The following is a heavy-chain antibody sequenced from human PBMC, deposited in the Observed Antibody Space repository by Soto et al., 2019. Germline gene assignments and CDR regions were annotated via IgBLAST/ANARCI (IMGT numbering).Heavy chain of an antibody. J-gene: IGHJ4*02. V-gene: IGHV3-30*03. Sequence: QVLLVESGGGVVQPGGSLRLSCAASGFTFSASVMHWVRQAPGKGLEWMAILSYGAKNKYYADSVKGRFTISRDISESTLYLQMDSLRTEDTAVYYFVREEFEDGRGHFTNWGQGTLVSVSS. CDR2: LSYGAKNK. CDR3: VREEFEDGRGHFTN. D-gene: IGHD3-3*01. CDR1: GFTFSASV.